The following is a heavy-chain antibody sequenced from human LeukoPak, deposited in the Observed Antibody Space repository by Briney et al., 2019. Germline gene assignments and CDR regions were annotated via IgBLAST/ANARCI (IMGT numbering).Heavy chain of an antibody. CDR1: GFTFSSYS. CDR3: GRILPTVATPTVDY. Sequence: PGGSLRLSCAASGFTFSSYSMNWVRQAPGKGLEWVSSISSSRGYTYYADSVKGRFTISRDDAKSSLYLQMNSLRAEDTAVYYCGRILPTVATPTVDYWGQGTLVTVSS. V-gene: IGHV3-21*01. J-gene: IGHJ4*02. CDR2: ISSSRGYT. D-gene: IGHD4-23*01.